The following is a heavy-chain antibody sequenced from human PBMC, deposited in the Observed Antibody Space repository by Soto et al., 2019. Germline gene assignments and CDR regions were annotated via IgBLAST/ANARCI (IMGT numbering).Heavy chain of an antibody. Sequence: GGSLRLSCAASGFTFSSYGMHWVRRAPGKGLEWVAIIWYDGGNTYYADSVKGRFTISRDNSKNTLFLQMNSLRAEDTAVYYCARSYSGYDSVGYWGQGTLVTVSS. CDR3: ARSYSGYDSVGY. J-gene: IGHJ4*02. CDR2: IWYDGGNT. D-gene: IGHD5-12*01. V-gene: IGHV3-33*01. CDR1: GFTFSSYG.